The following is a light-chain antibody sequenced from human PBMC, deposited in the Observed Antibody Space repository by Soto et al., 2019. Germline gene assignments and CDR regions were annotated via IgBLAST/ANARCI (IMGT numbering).Light chain of an antibody. Sequence: DIQMTQSPSTLSASVGDRVTITCRASQSISSWWAWYQQKPGKAPKLLIYDASSLESGVPSRFSGSGSGTEFSLTISSLQPDDFATYYCQQYNSYPVTFGQGTKVEIK. V-gene: IGKV1-5*01. CDR3: QQYNSYPVT. J-gene: IGKJ1*01. CDR1: QSISSW. CDR2: DAS.